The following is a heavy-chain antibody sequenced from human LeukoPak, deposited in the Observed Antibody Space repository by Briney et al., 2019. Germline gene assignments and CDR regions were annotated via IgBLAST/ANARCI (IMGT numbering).Heavy chain of an antibody. V-gene: IGHV3-23*01. J-gene: IGHJ4*02. D-gene: IGHD5-12*01. Sequence: GGSLRLSCAASGFTFSRYAMSWVRQAPGKGLEWVSGISRSGGSTFYADSVKGRFTISRDNSKNTLYLQMNSLRAEDTAVYYCARENLNSGYDFFDYWGQGTLVTVSS. CDR3: ARENLNSGYDFFDY. CDR1: GFTFSRYA. CDR2: ISRSGGST.